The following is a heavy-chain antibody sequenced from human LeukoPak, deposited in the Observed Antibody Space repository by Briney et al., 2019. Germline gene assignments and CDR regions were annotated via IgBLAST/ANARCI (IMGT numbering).Heavy chain of an antibody. CDR2: IYHSGST. Sequence: PSETLSLTCTVSGGSISSSNYYWGWIRQPPGKGLEWIGNIYHSGSTYYNPSLKSRVTISVDTSKNQFSLKLSSVTAADTAVYYCARGGLGCTNGVCPPDVLRYFDPSTTAFDIWGQGTMVTVSS. CDR3: ARGGLGCTNGVCPPDVLRYFDPSTTAFDI. V-gene: IGHV4-39*07. J-gene: IGHJ3*02. D-gene: IGHD2-8*01. CDR1: GGSISSSNYY.